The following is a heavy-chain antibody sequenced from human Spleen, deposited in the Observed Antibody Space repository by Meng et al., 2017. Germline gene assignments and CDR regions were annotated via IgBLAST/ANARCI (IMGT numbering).Heavy chain of an antibody. CDR2: IYYSGST. V-gene: IGHV4-39*07. Sequence: QLLLPESCPGLVKPSGTLSLTWTVSGGSISSSSYYWGWIRQPPGKGLELIWSIYYSGSTYYHPSLKSRVTISVDTSKNQFSLKLSSVTAADTAVYYCARVITMVRGRFDYWGQGTLVTVSS. CDR3: ARVITMVRGRFDY. J-gene: IGHJ4*02. CDR1: GGSISSSSYY. D-gene: IGHD3-10*01.